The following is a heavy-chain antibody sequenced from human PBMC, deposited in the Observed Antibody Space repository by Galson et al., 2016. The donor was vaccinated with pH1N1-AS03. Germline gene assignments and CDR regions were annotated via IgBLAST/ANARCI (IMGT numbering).Heavy chain of an antibody. CDR3: ARGLRLGHDAFDI. V-gene: IGHV1-69*04. J-gene: IGHJ3*02. CDR2: INPIFGVT. Sequence: SVKVSCKASGGTIKTYAINWVRQAPGHGLEWMGRINPIFGVTNYAQKFRGRVTITADISTSTVYMDLSALKSEDTAVYYCARGLRLGHDAFDIWGQGTMVTVSS. CDR1: GGTIKTYA. D-gene: IGHD3-16*01.